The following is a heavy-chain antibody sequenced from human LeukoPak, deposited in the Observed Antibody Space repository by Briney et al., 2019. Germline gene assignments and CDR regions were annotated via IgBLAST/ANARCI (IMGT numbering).Heavy chain of an antibody. J-gene: IGHJ4*02. CDR1: GYTFTSYY. CDR2: IYPGGGST. CDR3: ARGNYCSGGSCYDGAFDY. V-gene: IGHV1-46*01. D-gene: IGHD2-15*01. Sequence: ASVKVSCKTSGYTFTSYYIHWVRQAPGQGLEWMGIIYPGGGSTNYAQKFQGRLTMTTDTSTSTAYMELRSLRSDDTAVYYCARGNYCSGGSCYDGAFDYWGQGTLVTVSS.